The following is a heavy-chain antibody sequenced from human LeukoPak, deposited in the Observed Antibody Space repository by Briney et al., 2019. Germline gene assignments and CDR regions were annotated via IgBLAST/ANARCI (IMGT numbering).Heavy chain of an antibody. D-gene: IGHD2-2*01. CDR3: ARDLGYCSSTSCYAFDY. J-gene: IGHJ4*02. V-gene: IGHV3-21*01. Sequence: PGGSLRLSCAASGFTFSSYSMNWVRQAPGKGLEWVSSISSSSSYIYYADSVKGRFTISRDNAKNSLYLQMNSLRAEDTAVYYCARDLGYCSSTSCYAFDYWGQGTLVAVSS. CDR2: ISSSSSYI. CDR1: GFTFSSYS.